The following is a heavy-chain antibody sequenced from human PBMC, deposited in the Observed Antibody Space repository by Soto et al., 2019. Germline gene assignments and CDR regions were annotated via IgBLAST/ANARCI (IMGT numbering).Heavy chain of an antibody. CDR1: GGSIRNYG. J-gene: IGHJ4*02. D-gene: IGHD6-13*01. CDR2: IYNSGST. Sequence: SETLSLTCTVSGGSIRNYGWSWIRQPPGKGLEWIGYIYNSGSTSYNPSLKSRVTISVDTSENQFSLKLTSVTAADTAVYFCARLWYTSNWNGYFFDSWGQGPLVTVSS. V-gene: IGHV4-59*08. CDR3: ARLWYTSNWNGYFFDS.